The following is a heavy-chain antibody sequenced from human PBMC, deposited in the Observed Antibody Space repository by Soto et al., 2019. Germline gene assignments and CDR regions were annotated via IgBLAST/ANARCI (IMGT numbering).Heavy chain of an antibody. CDR3: AKAGGIAVPGSHLDY. D-gene: IGHD6-19*01. Sequence: EVQLLESGGGSVQPGGSLRLSCAASGFTFSSYAMSWVRQAPGKGLEWVSAISGTGSSTNYADSVEGRFTISRDNSKNTLYLQMSSLIAEDTAVYYCAKAGGIAVPGSHLDYWGQGTLVTVSS. V-gene: IGHV3-23*01. J-gene: IGHJ4*02. CDR1: GFTFSSYA. CDR2: ISGTGSST.